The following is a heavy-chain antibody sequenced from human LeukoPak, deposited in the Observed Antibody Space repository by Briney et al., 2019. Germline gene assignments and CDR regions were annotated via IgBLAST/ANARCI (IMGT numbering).Heavy chain of an antibody. V-gene: IGHV1-2*02. CDR1: GGTFSSYA. D-gene: IGHD3-3*01. J-gene: IGHJ6*03. Sequence: ASVKVSCKASGGTFSSYAISWVRQAPGQGLEWMGWINPNSGGTNYAQKFQGRVTMTRDTSISTAYMELSRLRSDDTAVYYCARPLYDFWSGYYPDYYYYYMDVWGKGTTVTVSS. CDR3: ARPLYDFWSGYYPDYYYYYMDV. CDR2: INPNSGGT.